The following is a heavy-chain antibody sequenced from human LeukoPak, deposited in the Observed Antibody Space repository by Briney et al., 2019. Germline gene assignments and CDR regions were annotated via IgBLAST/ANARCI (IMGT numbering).Heavy chain of an antibody. CDR2: IYYSGSA. D-gene: IGHD3-10*01. V-gene: IGHV4-59*01. CDR1: GGSISSYY. J-gene: IGHJ4*02. Sequence: NPSETLSLTCTVSGGSISSYYWSWIRQPPGKGLEWIGYIYYSGSANYNPSLKSRVTISVGTSKNQFSLKLSSVTAADTAVYYCARLGDYYGSGSPVDYWGQGALVTVSS. CDR3: ARLGDYYGSGSPVDY.